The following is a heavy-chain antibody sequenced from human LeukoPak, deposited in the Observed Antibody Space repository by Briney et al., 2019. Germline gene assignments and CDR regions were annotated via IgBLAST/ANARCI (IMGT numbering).Heavy chain of an antibody. CDR2: IYSGGRS. Sequence: GGSLRLSCAASGFTVSNNYMIWVRQAPGKGLECISVIYSGGRSFYADSVKGRFTISRDNSENTLSLQMNSLRAEDTAVYYRAGVAASGPFYYYMDVWGKGSTVTVSS. CDR1: GFTVSNNY. V-gene: IGHV3-66*02. D-gene: IGHD3-3*01. J-gene: IGHJ6*03. CDR3: AGVAASGPFYYYMDV.